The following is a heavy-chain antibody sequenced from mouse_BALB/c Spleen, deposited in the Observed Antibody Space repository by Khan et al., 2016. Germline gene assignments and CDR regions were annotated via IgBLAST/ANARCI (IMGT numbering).Heavy chain of an antibody. Sequence: QVQLQQSGTELPRPGASVKLSCKASGYTFTDYYLHWVKQRTGLGLEWIGEIFPGSGITYYNEKFKGKASLTADTSSSTAYMQLSSLTSEDSAVYFCARSYYGYFAMDYWGHGASVTVSS. V-gene: IGHV1-77*01. CDR1: GYTFTDYY. CDR3: ARSYYGYFAMDY. CDR2: IFPGSGIT. D-gene: IGHD1-2*01. J-gene: IGHJ4*01.